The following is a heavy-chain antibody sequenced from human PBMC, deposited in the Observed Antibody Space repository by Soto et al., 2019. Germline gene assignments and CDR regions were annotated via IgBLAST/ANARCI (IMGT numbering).Heavy chain of an antibody. Sequence: QVQLVQSGAEVKKPGSSVKVSCKASGGTFSSYAISCVRQAPGQGLEWMGGIIPIFGTANYAQKFQGRVTITADESTGTAYMELNSLRTEDTAVYYCARRGYYYDSSGYFSEYYFDYWGQGTLVTVSS. J-gene: IGHJ4*02. D-gene: IGHD3-22*01. CDR3: ARRGYYYDSSGYFSEYYFDY. V-gene: IGHV1-69*01. CDR2: IIPIFGTA. CDR1: GGTFSSYA.